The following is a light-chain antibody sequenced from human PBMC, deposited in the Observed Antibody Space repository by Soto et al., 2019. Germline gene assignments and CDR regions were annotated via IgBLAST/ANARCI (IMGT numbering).Light chain of an antibody. Sequence: IVLTQSPGTVSLSPGERTTLSCRASQSISRYLAWYQQKPGQGPRLLIYGASSRATGTPDRFSGSGSGTDFTLTISRLEPEDFAVYYCEQYGSSPRTFGQGTKVDI. CDR1: QSISRY. V-gene: IGKV3-20*01. CDR3: EQYGSSPRT. J-gene: IGKJ1*01. CDR2: GAS.